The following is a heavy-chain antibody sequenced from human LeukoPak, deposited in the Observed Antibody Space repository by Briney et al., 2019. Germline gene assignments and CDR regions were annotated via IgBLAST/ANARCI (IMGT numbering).Heavy chain of an antibody. J-gene: IGHJ5*02. D-gene: IGHD2-8*01. CDR3: AISAYEPGWFDP. CDR1: GYTFTSYA. V-gene: IGHV1-3*01. Sequence: GASVKVPCKASGYTFTSYAMHWVRQAPGQRLEWMGWINAGNGNTKYSQKFQGRVTIARDTSASTAYMELSSLRSEDTAVYYCAISAYEPGWFDPWGQGTLVTVSS. CDR2: INAGNGNT.